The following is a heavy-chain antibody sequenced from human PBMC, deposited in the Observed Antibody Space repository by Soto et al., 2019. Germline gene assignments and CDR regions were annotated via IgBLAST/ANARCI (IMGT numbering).Heavy chain of an antibody. CDR2: IYYSGST. CDR1: GGSISSYY. J-gene: IGHJ5*02. CDR3: ARRYCSGGSCYAHNWFDP. D-gene: IGHD2-15*01. V-gene: IGHV4-59*01. Sequence: PSETLSLTCTVSGGSISSYYWSWIRQPPGKGLEWIGYIYYSGSTNYNPSLKSRVTISVDTSKNRFSLKLSSVTAADTAVYYWARRYCSGGSCYAHNWFDPWGQGTLVTVSS.